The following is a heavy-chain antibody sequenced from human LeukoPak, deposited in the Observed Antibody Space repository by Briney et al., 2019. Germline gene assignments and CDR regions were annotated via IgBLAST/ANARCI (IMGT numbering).Heavy chain of an antibody. Sequence: ASVKVSCKASGYTFTGYCMHWVRQAPGQEVEGMGWINPNSGGTNYAQKFQGRVTMTRDTSISTAYMELSRLRSDDTAVYYCARDRSVVVIAPDAFDIWGQGTMVTVSS. D-gene: IGHD2-21*01. V-gene: IGHV1-2*02. CDR3: ARDRSVVVIAPDAFDI. CDR2: INPNSGGT. J-gene: IGHJ3*02. CDR1: GYTFTGYC.